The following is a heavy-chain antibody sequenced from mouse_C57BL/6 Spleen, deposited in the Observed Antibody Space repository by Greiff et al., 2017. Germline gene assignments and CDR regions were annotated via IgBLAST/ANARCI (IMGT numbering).Heavy chain of an antibody. V-gene: IGHV1-52*01. Sequence: VQLQEPGAELVRPGSSVKLSCKASGYTFTSYWMHWVKQRPIQGLEWIGNIDPSDSETHYNQKFKDKATLTVDKSSSTAYMQLSSLTSEDSAVYYCARGGDGSYYFDYWGQGTTL. CDR3: ARGGDGSYYFDY. D-gene: IGHD1-1*01. J-gene: IGHJ2*01. CDR2: IDPSDSET. CDR1: GYTFTSYW.